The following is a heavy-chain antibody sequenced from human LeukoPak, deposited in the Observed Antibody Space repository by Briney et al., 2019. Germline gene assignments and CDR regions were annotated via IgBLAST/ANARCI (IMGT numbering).Heavy chain of an antibody. CDR1: GGSISSGDYY. V-gene: IGHV4-30-4*01. CDR3: ARGQDSTGWFSFDY. CDR2: IYYSGST. Sequence: SQTLSLTCTVSGGSISSGDYYWSWIRQPPGKGLEWIGYIYYSGSTYYNPSLKSRVTISVDTSKNQFSLKLSSVTAADTAVYFCARGQDSTGWFSFDYWGLGTLVTVSS. J-gene: IGHJ4*02. D-gene: IGHD6-19*01.